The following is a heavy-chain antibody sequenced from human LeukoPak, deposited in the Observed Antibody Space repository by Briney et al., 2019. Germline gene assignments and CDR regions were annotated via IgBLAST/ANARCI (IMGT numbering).Heavy chain of an antibody. J-gene: IGHJ4*02. CDR2: INANGDST. V-gene: IGHV3-64*01. CDR1: GFTFSSYP. D-gene: IGHD6-25*01. CDR3: ARRAAARTYYFDY. Sequence: GGSLRLSCAASGFTFSSYPMHWVRQAPGKGLEYVSSINANGDSTFYANSVKGRFTISRDNSKNTLYLQMGSLKSDDMAVYYCARRAAARTYYFDYWGQGTLVTVSS.